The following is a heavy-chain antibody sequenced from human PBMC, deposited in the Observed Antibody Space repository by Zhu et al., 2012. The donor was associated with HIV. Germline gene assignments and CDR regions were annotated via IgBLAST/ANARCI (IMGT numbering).Heavy chain of an antibody. D-gene: IGHD6-19*01. CDR1: GGSISSSSYY. J-gene: IGHJ3*02. CDR2: IYYRGST. Sequence: QVQLQESGPGLVKPSETLSLTCTVSGGSISSSSYYWGWIRQPPGKGLEWIGSIYYRGSTYYNPSLKSRVTISVDTSKNQFSLKLSSVTAADTAVYYCAKTRTSGWYSYAFDIWGQGENGHRSLQ. CDR3: AKTRTSGWYSYAFDI. V-gene: IGHV4-39*01.